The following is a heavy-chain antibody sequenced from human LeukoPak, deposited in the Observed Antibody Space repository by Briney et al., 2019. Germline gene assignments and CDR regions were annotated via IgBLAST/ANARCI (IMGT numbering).Heavy chain of an antibody. V-gene: IGHV3-30*18. CDR1: GFTFGSYG. J-gene: IGHJ4*02. Sequence: GGSLRLSCAASGFTFGSYGMHWVRQAPGKGLEWVAVISYDGSNKYYADSVRGRFTISRDNSKNTLYLQMNSLRAEDTAVYSCAKEFQAEEPFDYWGQGTLVTVSS. CDR2: ISYDGSNK. CDR3: AKEFQAEEPFDY. D-gene: IGHD1-14*01.